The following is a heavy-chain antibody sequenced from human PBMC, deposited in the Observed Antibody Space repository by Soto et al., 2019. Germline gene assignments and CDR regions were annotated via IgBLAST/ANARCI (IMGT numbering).Heavy chain of an antibody. V-gene: IGHV4-59*01. Sequence: PSETLALTCTVSGGSIRSYYCSWIRQPPGKGLEWIGYIYYSGSANYNPSLKSRVTISVDTSKNQFSLKLSSVTAADTAVYYCARAGAATLSDYWGQGTLVTVSS. CDR1: GGSIRSYY. D-gene: IGHD2-15*01. CDR3: ARAGAATLSDY. J-gene: IGHJ4*02. CDR2: IYYSGSA.